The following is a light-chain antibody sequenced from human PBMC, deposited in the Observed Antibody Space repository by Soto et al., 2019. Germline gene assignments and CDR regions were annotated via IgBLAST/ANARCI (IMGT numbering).Light chain of an antibody. CDR2: EVT. CDR3: CSYAGSSTWV. CDR1: RSDVGNYNL. V-gene: IGLV2-23*02. Sequence: QSVLTQPASVSGSPGQSITISCTGTRSDVGNYNLVSWYQLHPGKAPKPMIYEVTKRPSGVSNRFSGSKSGNTASLTISGLQAEDEADYYCCSYAGSSTWVFGGGTKLTVL. J-gene: IGLJ3*02.